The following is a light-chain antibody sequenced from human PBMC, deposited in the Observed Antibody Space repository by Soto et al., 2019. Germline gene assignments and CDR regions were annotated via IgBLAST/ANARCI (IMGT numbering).Light chain of an antibody. CDR2: SNN. V-gene: IGLV1-44*01. J-gene: IGLJ1*01. Sequence: QAVVTQPPSASGTPGQRVTISCSGRTSNLGSNTVHWYQQLPGTAPKRLIHSNNQRPSGVPDRFSGSKSGTSASLAISGLQSEDEADYYCATWDDSLNAYVFGTGTKLTVL. CDR3: ATWDDSLNAYV. CDR1: TSNLGSNT.